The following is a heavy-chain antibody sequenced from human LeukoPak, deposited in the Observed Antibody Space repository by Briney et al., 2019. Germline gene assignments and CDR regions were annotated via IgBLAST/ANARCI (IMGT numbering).Heavy chain of an antibody. V-gene: IGHV3-66*01. D-gene: IGHD3-22*01. CDR1: VFTVSSNY. J-gene: IGHJ1*01. Sequence: GGSLRLSCAASVFTVSSNYMNWVRQAPGKGLEWVSVIYSGGSTSYADSVKGRFTISRDNSRNTVSLQMNTLRAEDTAVYYCARGNSYDSSGYPEYFQNWGQGTLVTVSS. CDR3: ARGNSYDSSGYPEYFQN. CDR2: IYSGGST.